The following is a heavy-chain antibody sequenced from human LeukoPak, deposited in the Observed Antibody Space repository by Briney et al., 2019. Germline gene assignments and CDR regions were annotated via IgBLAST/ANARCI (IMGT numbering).Heavy chain of an antibody. CDR2: ISSSSTYI. Sequence: GGSLRLACAASGFTFSHYGMHWVRQAPGKGLEWVSSISSSSTYISYADSVKGRFTISRDNAKNSLDLQMDSLRVEDTAVYYCAREGYSAYGLDYWGQGTLVTVSS. V-gene: IGHV3-21*01. CDR3: AREGYSAYGLDY. CDR1: GFTFSHYG. D-gene: IGHD5-12*01. J-gene: IGHJ4*02.